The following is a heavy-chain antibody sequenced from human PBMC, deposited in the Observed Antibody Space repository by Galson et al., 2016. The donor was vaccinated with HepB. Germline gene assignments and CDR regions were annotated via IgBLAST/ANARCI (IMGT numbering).Heavy chain of an antibody. V-gene: IGHV3-74*01. CDR2: ISGDGSST. J-gene: IGHJ6*02. Sequence: SLRLSCAASGFTFSNHWMHWVRQALGKGLVWVSRISGDGSSTSYADSVKGRFTISRDNAKNTMYLQMNSLRAGDTAVYHCARGLRAGYYWSFDVWGQGTTVTVSS. CDR3: ARGLRAGYYWSFDV. CDR1: GFTFSNHW. D-gene: IGHD1-26*01.